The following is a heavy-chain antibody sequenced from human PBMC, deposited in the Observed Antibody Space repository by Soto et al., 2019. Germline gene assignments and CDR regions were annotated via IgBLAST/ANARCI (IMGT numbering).Heavy chain of an antibody. V-gene: IGHV4-4*07. D-gene: IGHD3-22*01. CDR1: GGSISVYF. J-gene: IGHJ3*02. CDR2: IYSSGST. CDR3: ARAYDSNGNHAFDI. Sequence: PSETLSLTCTVSGGSISVYFWSWIRQPAGKGLDWIGHIYSSGSTNYNPSLNSRITMSVDTSKNQFSLKLSSVSAADTAVYYCARAYDSNGNHAFDIWGQGTLVTVSS.